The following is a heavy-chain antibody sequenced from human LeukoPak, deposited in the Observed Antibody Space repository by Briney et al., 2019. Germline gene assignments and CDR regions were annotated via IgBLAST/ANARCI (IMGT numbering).Heavy chain of an antibody. D-gene: IGHD3-22*01. CDR3: ATITSMRVGLIS. CDR1: GFTFSSYA. V-gene: IGHV3-23*01. CDR2: ISGSGGST. Sequence: GGSLRLSCAASGFTFSSYAMSWVRQAPGKGLEWVSAISGSGGSTYYADSVKGRFTISRDNSKNTLYLQMNSLRAEDTAVYYCATITSMRVGLISWGQGTLVTVSS. J-gene: IGHJ1*01.